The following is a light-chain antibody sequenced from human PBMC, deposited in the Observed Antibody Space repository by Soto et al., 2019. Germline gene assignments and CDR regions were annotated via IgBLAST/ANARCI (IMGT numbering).Light chain of an antibody. CDR3: CSYASSSSYV. J-gene: IGLJ1*01. Sequence: QSVLTQPASASGSPGQSITISCSGTTSDVGGYNLVSWYQQHTAKAPKLLIYEGTQRPSGVSSRFSGSKSGNTASLTISGLQAEDEADYYCCSYASSSSYVFGTGTKVTVL. V-gene: IGLV2-23*01. CDR2: EGT. CDR1: TSDVGGYNL.